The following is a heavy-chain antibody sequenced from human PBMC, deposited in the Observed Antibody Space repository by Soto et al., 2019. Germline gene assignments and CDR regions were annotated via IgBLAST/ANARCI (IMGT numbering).Heavy chain of an antibody. D-gene: IGHD3-9*01. J-gene: IGHJ5*02. Sequence: PGGSLRLSCAASGFTFSSYAMSWVRQAPGKGLEWVSAISGSGGSTYYADSVKGRFTISRDNSKNTLYLQMNSLRAEDTAVYYCANVRYFDWSFPTWFDPWGQGTLVTVSS. CDR1: GFTFSSYA. CDR2: ISGSGGST. CDR3: ANVRYFDWSFPTWFDP. V-gene: IGHV3-23*01.